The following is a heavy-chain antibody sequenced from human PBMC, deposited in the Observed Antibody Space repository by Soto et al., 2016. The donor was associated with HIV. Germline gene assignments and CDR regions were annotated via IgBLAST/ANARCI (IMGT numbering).Heavy chain of an antibody. V-gene: IGHV4-34*02. Sequence: VQLQQWGAGLLKPSETLSLTCAVYGGSFSGYSWTWIRQPPGKGLAWIGEINRRGSTKYSPSLKSRVTISLDTSKNQYSLKLNSVTAADTAVYYCARGVGLQGVFPDYWGQGTLVTVSS. D-gene: IGHD3-10*01. J-gene: IGHJ4*01. CDR2: INRRGST. CDR3: ARGVGLQGVFPDY. CDR1: GGSFSGYS.